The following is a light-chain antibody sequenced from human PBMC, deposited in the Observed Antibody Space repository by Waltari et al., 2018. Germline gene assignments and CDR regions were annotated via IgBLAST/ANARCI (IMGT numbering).Light chain of an antibody. CDR1: SGINVASYR. V-gene: IGLV5-45*02. Sequence: QAVLTQPSSLSASPGASASLTCTLHSGINVASYRIYWYQQKPGSPPQFLLMYKSDSDKRQGSGVPSRFSGSKDASANAGILLISGLQSVDEADYYCMIWHNSAVVFGGGTKLTVL. J-gene: IGLJ2*01. CDR2: YKSDSDK. CDR3: MIWHNSAVV.